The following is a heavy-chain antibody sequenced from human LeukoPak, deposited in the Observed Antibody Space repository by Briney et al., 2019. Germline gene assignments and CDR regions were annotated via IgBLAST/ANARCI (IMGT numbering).Heavy chain of an antibody. CDR1: GGFISSGGYY. D-gene: IGHD6-19*01. CDR3: ARHRPAVATIDY. V-gene: IGHV4-31*03. Sequence: PSETLSLTCTVSGGFISSGGYYWSWIRQHPGKGLEWFGYIYNSGSTYYNPSLKSRVSISVDTSKNQFSLKLSSVTAADTAVYYCARHRPAVATIDYWGQGTLVTVSS. CDR2: IYNSGST. J-gene: IGHJ4*02.